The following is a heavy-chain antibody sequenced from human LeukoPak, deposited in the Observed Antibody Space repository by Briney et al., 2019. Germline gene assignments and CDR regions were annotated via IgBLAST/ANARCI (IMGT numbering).Heavy chain of an antibody. V-gene: IGHV1-24*01. CDR2: FDPEDGET. Sequence: APVKVSCKVSGYTLTELSMHWVRQAPGKGLEWMGRFDPEDGETIYAQKFQGRVTMTADTSTDTVYMELSSLRSEDTAVYYCATEGKMVRGVYTDYWGQGTLVTVSS. CDR1: GYTLTELS. CDR3: ATEGKMVRGVYTDY. J-gene: IGHJ4*02. D-gene: IGHD3-10*01.